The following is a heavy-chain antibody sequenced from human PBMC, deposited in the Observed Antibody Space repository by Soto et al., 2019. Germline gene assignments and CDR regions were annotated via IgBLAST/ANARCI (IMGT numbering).Heavy chain of an antibody. J-gene: IGHJ4*02. D-gene: IGHD6-19*01. CDR1: GVSISSSTYS. CDR3: ARRPPYTSGRSYYFDY. V-gene: IGHV4-39*01. Sequence: SETLSLTCTVSGVSISSSTYSWGWIRQPPGKGLEWIGSIYYSGSTSYNPSLKSRVTISVETSKNQFSLKLSSVTAADTAVYYCARRPPYTSGRSYYFDYWGQGTLVTVSS. CDR2: IYYSGST.